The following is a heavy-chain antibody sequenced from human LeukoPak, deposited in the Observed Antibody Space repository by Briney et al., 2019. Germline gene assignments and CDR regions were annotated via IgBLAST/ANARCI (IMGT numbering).Heavy chain of an antibody. Sequence: GGSLRLSCAASGVTLSEHHMDWVRQPPGKGLEWIGRSRNKANSYTTEYAASVKGRFAISRDDSNNSLYLQMNSLKSEDTAVYYCARVRYGGYDFDQWGQGTLVTVSS. J-gene: IGHJ4*02. CDR3: ARVRYGGYDFDQ. CDR2: SRNKANSYTT. CDR1: GVTLSEHH. V-gene: IGHV3-72*01. D-gene: IGHD4-17*01.